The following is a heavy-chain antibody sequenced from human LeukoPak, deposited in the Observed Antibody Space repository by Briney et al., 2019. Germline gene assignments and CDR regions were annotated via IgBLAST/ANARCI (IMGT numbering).Heavy chain of an antibody. V-gene: IGHV3-33*01. CDR2: IWYDGSNK. CDR3: ARGSYGGKGFLDY. D-gene: IGHD4-23*01. J-gene: IGHJ4*02. CDR1: GLTFSSYG. Sequence: GGSLRLSCAASGLTFSSYGMHWVRQAPGKGLEWVAVIWYDGSNKYYADSVKGRFTISRDNSKNTLYLQMNSLRAEDTAVYYCARGSYGGKGFLDYWGQGTLVTVSS.